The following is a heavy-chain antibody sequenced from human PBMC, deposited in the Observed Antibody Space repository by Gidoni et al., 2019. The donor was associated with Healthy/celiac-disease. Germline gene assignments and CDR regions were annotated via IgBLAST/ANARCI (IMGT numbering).Heavy chain of an antibody. CDR2: IYYSGST. D-gene: IGHD3-3*01. CDR1: GCPISSYS. V-gene: IGHV4-59*08. CDR3: ARSKWEVGVVITQYYYYGMDV. J-gene: IGHJ6*02. Sequence: QVQLQESGPGLVKPSETLSLTCTVSGCPISSYSWSWIRQPPGKGLEWIGYIYYSGSTNYNPSLKSRVTISVDTSKNQFSLKLSSVTAADTAVYYCARSKWEVGVVITQYYYYGMDVWGQGTTVTVSS.